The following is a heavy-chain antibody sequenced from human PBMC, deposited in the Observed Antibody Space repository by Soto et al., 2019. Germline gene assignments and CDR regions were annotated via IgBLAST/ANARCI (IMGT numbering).Heavy chain of an antibody. Sequence: GWSLRLSCAASGFTVSSNYMSWVRHSPGTGLEWVSVSYSAGSTSYADSVKGRFTISRDNAKNTMSLQMNSLRAEDTAVYYCARVLKSSGWDNDVFDIWGQGTMVTVSS. V-gene: IGHV3-66*01. D-gene: IGHD6-19*01. CDR2: SYSAGST. J-gene: IGHJ3*02. CDR3: ARVLKSSGWDNDVFDI. CDR1: GFTVSSNY.